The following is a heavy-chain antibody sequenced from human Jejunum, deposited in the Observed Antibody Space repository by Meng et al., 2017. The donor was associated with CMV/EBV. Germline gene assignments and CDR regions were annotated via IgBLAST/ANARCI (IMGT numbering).Heavy chain of an antibody. CDR3: AKNRVSYTSSRALDY. CDR2: VGYDGSGE. J-gene: IGHJ4*02. D-gene: IGHD2-2*02. V-gene: IGHV3-33*06. CDR1: GFAFSPYG. Sequence: GFAFSPYGMPWVRQAPGKGLEWVAIVGYDGSGEEYGDSVKGRFTISRDNSKTSLYLQMNSLRPEDTAVYYCAKNRVSYTSSRALDYWGQGSQVTVSS.